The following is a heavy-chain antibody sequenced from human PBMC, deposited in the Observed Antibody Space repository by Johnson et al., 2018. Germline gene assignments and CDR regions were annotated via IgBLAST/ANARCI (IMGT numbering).Heavy chain of an antibody. J-gene: IGHJ3*02. Sequence: QVQLVESGGGVVQPGRSLRLSCAASGFTFSGYTMHWVRQAPGKGLEWVAVIYSGGSTYYADSVKGRFTISRDNSKNTLYLQMNRLRAEDTAVYYCARTRGDAFDIWGQGTMVTVSS. CDR1: GFTFSGYT. CDR3: ARTRGDAFDI. D-gene: IGHD1/OR15-1a*01. CDR2: IYSGGST. V-gene: IGHV3-NL1*01.